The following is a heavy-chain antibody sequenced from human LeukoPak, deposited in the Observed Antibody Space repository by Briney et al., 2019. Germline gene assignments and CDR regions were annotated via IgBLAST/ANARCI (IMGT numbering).Heavy chain of an antibody. V-gene: IGHV1-18*01. CDR2: ISAYNGNT. Sequence: ASVRVSCKASGYTFTSYGISWVRQAPGQGIEWMGWISAYNGNTNYAQKLQGRVTMTTDTSTSTAYMELRSLRSDDTAVYYCARDSCSGGICYLHYWGQGTLVTVSS. D-gene: IGHD2-15*01. J-gene: IGHJ4*02. CDR3: ARDSCSGGICYLHY. CDR1: GYTFTSYG.